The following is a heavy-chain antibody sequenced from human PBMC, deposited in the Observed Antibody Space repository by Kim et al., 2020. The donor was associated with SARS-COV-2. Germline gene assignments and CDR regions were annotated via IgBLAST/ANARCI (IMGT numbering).Heavy chain of an antibody. V-gene: IGHV3-9*01. CDR1: GFTFDDYA. J-gene: IGHJ3*02. CDR3: AKDTGYDSSEGAFDI. D-gene: IGHD3-22*01. CDR2: ISWNSGSI. Sequence: GGSLRLSCAASGFTFDDYAMHWVRQAPGKGLEWVSGISWNSGSIGYADSVKLRFTISRDNAKNSLYLQMNSLRADDTALYYCAKDTGYDSSEGAFDIWGQGTMVTVSS.